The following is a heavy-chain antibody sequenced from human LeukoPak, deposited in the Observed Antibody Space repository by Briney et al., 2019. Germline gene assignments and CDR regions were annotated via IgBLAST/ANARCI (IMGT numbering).Heavy chain of an antibody. Sequence: PSGTLSLTCAVYGGSFSGYYWSWIRQPPGKGLEWIGEINHSGSTNYNPSLKSRVTISVDTSKNQFSLKLSSVTAADTAVYYCARGNYDFWSGYYVFYYYYYMDVWGKGTTVTVSS. D-gene: IGHD3-3*01. CDR2: INHSGST. V-gene: IGHV4-34*01. CDR1: GGSFSGYY. CDR3: ARGNYDFWSGYYVFYYYYYMDV. J-gene: IGHJ6*03.